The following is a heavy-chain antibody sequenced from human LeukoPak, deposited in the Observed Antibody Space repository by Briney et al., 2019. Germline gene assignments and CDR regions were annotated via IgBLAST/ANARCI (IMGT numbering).Heavy chain of an antibody. J-gene: IGHJ5*02. Sequence: PEASVKVSCKASGYTFTSYAMNWVRQAPGQGLEWMGWINTNTGNPTYAQGFTGRFVFSLDTSVSTAYLQISSLKAEDTAVYYCASGSRWRQSPFDPWGQGTLVTVSS. CDR3: ASGSRWRQSPFDP. CDR1: GYTFTSYA. CDR2: INTNTGNP. D-gene: IGHD5-24*01. V-gene: IGHV7-4-1*02.